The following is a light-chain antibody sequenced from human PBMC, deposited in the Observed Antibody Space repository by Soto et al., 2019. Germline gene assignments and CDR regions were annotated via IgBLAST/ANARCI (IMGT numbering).Light chain of an antibody. V-gene: IGKV1-5*01. CDR2: DAS. Sequence: DIQMTQSPSTLSASVGDRVTITCRASQSISSWLAWYQQKPGKAPKLLIYDASSLESGVPSRFSGSGSGTDFTFTINSLQPEDIGTYYCLLHKSYVWTFGQGTKVDIK. CDR1: QSISSW. J-gene: IGKJ1*01. CDR3: LLHKSYVWT.